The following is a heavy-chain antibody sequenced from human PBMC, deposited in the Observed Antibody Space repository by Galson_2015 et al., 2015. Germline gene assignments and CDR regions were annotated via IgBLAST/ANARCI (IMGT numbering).Heavy chain of an antibody. CDR1: GFTFSSYA. Sequence: SLRLSCAASGFTFSSYAVSWVRQAPGKGLEWVSAISGSGGSTYYADFVKGRFTISRDNSKNTLYLQMNSLRAEDTAVYYCAKDARSGWYKDYWGQGTLVTVSS. CDR3: AKDARSGWYKDY. V-gene: IGHV3-23*01. D-gene: IGHD6-19*01. CDR2: ISGSGGST. J-gene: IGHJ4*02.